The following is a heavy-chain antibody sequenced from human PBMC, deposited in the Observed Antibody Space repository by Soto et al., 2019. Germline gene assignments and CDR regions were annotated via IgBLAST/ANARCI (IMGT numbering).Heavy chain of an antibody. V-gene: IGHV4-59*13. CDR1: GASINTYY. CDR2: FYYSGST. Sequence: QVQLQESGPGLVKPSETLSLSCTVSGASINTYYWGWIRQPPGKGLECVGYFYYSGSTIYNPSLRGRVTTSVDTSKNQFSLKLNSVIAADTAVYYCARGNGDLHFDSWDQGTLVVVSS. D-gene: IGHD7-27*01. CDR3: ARGNGDLHFDS. J-gene: IGHJ4*02.